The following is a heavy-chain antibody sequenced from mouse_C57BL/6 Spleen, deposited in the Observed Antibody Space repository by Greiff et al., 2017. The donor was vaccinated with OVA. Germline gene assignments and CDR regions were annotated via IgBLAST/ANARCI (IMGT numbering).Heavy chain of an antibody. D-gene: IGHD4-1*01. CDR3: ARTGTEVYYAMDY. CDR2: ISYDGSN. Sequence: EVQLQESGPGLVKPSQSLSLTCSVTGYSITSGYYWNWIRQFPGNKLEWMGYISYDGSNNYNPSLKNRISITRDTSKNQFFLKLNSVTTEDTATYYCARTGTEVYYAMDYWGQGTSVTVSS. CDR1: GYSITSGYY. V-gene: IGHV3-6*01. J-gene: IGHJ4*01.